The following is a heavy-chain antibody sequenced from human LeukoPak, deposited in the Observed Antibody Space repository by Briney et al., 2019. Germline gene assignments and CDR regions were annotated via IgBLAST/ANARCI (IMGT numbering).Heavy chain of an antibody. V-gene: IGHV3-43*01. J-gene: IGHJ5*02. Sequence: GGSLRLSCVVSGFTFNEYTMHWVRQAPGKGLEWVSLISWDGSNTYYADSVKGRFTISRDNSKNSLYLQMNSLRAEDTALYYCAKGSSYDYVWGSPPAWFDPWGQGTLVTVSS. D-gene: IGHD3-16*01. CDR1: GFTFNEYT. CDR3: AKGSSYDYVWGSPPAWFDP. CDR2: ISWDGSNT.